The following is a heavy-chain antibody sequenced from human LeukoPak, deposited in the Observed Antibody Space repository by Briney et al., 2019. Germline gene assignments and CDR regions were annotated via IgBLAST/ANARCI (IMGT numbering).Heavy chain of an antibody. CDR3: ATDRPSHFDY. V-gene: IGHV1-69*06. Sequence: SVKVSCKASGGTFSSYAISWVRQAPGQGLEWMGGIIPIFGTANYAQKFQGRVTMTEDTSTDTAYMELSSLRSEDTAVYYCATDRPSHFDYWGQGTLVTVSS. J-gene: IGHJ4*02. CDR1: GGTFSSYA. CDR2: IIPIFGTA.